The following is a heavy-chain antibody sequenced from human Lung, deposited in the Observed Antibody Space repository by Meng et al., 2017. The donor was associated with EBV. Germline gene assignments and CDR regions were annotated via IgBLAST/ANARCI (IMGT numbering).Heavy chain of an antibody. V-gene: IGHV7-4-1*02. Sequence: VQLVKSGSELKQPGASVKVSCRPSGYTFTSYAINWVRQAPGQGPDWMGWIDPNTGNPTYDQGFTGRFVFSLDTSVSTAYLQINSLRADDTAVYYCARDSPLDGYSLLDYWGQGTLVTVSS. CDR3: ARDSPLDGYSLLDY. CDR1: GYTFTSYA. D-gene: IGHD5-24*01. CDR2: IDPNTGNP. J-gene: IGHJ4*02.